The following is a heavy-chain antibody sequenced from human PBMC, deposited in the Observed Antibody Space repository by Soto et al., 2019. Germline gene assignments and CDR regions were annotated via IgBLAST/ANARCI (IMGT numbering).Heavy chain of an antibody. CDR1: GFTFSSYA. CDR3: ANFANDYYDSSGYYALPHDAFDI. CDR2: ISGSGGST. Sequence: PGGSLRLSCAASGFTFSSYAMSWVRQAPGKGLEWVSAISGSGGSTYYADSVKGRFTISRDNSKNTLYLQMNSLRAEDTAVYYCANFANDYYDSSGYYALPHDAFDIWGQGTMVTVSS. V-gene: IGHV3-23*01. D-gene: IGHD3-22*01. J-gene: IGHJ3*02.